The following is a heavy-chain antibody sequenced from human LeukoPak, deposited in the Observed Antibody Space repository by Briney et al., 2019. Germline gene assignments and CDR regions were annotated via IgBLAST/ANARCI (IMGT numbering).Heavy chain of an antibody. Sequence: GGSLRLSCAASGFTFSDYYMSWIRQAPGKGREWGSYISSSGSTIYYADSVKGRFTISRDNAKNSLYLQMNSLRAEDTAVYYCARDRAYYGSGSYYDYWGQGTLVTVSS. CDR3: ARDRAYYGSGSYYDY. J-gene: IGHJ4*02. D-gene: IGHD3-10*01. CDR2: ISSSGSTI. V-gene: IGHV3-11*01. CDR1: GFTFSDYY.